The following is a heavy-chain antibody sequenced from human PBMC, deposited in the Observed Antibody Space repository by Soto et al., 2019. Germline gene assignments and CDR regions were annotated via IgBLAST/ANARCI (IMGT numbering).Heavy chain of an antibody. V-gene: IGHV2-70*01. Sequence: TPQPPGKALEWLALIDWDDDKYYSTSLKTRLTISKDTSKNQVVLTMTNMDPVDTATYYCARMTAVPTSPFDYWGQGTLVTV. CDR3: ARMTAVPTSPFDY. J-gene: IGHJ4*02. CDR2: IDWDDDK. D-gene: IGHD2-21*02.